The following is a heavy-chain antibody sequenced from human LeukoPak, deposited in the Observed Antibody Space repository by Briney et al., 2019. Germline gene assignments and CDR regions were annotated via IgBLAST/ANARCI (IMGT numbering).Heavy chain of an antibody. D-gene: IGHD3-22*01. V-gene: IGHV4-4*07. CDR2: IYTSGST. J-gene: IGHJ5*02. CDR3: ARAAGPDYYDSSGYYYVGWFDP. CDR1: GGSISSYY. Sequence: SETLSLTCTVSGGSISSYYWSWVRQPAGKGLEWIGRIYTSGSTNYNPSLKSRVTMSVDTSKNQFSLKLSSVTAADTAVYYCARAAGPDYYDSSGYYYVGWFDPWGQGTLVTVSS.